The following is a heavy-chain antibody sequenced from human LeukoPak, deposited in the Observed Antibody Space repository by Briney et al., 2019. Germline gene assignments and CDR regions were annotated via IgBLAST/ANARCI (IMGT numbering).Heavy chain of an antibody. CDR1: GSTFSNYA. J-gene: IGHJ6*02. CDR3: AKVFRSGSIQGMDV. D-gene: IGHD3-10*01. Sequence: GGSLRLSCAASGSTFSNYAMSWVRQAPGKGLEWFSAISGSGTSTYYADSVKGRFTISRDNSKNTLYLQMNSLRAEDTAVYYCAKVFRSGSIQGMDVWGQGTTVTVSS. V-gene: IGHV3-23*01. CDR2: ISGSGTST.